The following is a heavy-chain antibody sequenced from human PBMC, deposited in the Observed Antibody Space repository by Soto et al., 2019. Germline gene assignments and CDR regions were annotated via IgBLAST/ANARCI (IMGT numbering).Heavy chain of an antibody. J-gene: IGHJ4*02. CDR1: GGTFNRYA. CDR3: ARGVYYDSRGYYFDF. Sequence: SVKVSCKASGGTFNRYALSWVRQAPGQGPEWMGGIVPMFGTANYAQKFQGRVTITADESTSTAYMQLSSLRSEDTAVYYCARGVYYDSRGYYFDFWGQGAQVTVSS. V-gene: IGHV1-69*13. CDR2: IVPMFGTA. D-gene: IGHD3-22*01.